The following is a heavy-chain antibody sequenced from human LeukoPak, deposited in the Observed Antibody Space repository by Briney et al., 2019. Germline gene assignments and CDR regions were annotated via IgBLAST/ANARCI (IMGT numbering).Heavy chain of an antibody. Sequence: GGSLRLSCAASGSTFSSYAMTWVSQAPGKGLEWVSVINTSGGNTDYADPVKGRFTISRDNSKNTLYLQMNSLRAEDTAVYYCAKGSGWYVWGQGTLVTVSS. V-gene: IGHV3-23*01. CDR1: GSTFSSYA. J-gene: IGHJ4*02. CDR2: INTSGGNT. D-gene: IGHD6-19*01. CDR3: AKGSGWYV.